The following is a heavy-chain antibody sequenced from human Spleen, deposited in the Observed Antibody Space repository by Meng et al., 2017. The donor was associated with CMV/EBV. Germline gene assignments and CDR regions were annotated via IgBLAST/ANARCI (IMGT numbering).Heavy chain of an antibody. D-gene: IGHD6-13*01. V-gene: IGHV3-30*04. Sequence: GGSLRLSCEASGFTFSNYGIHYLRQTPRKGLEWVAVISFEGSNRYYADSVKGRFTISRDNSKNTLYLQLNSLRGEDTAIYYCAKVGISSWSQRAFDMWGQGTMVTVSS. CDR3: AKVGISSWSQRAFDM. CDR2: ISFEGSNR. J-gene: IGHJ3*02. CDR1: GFTFSNYG.